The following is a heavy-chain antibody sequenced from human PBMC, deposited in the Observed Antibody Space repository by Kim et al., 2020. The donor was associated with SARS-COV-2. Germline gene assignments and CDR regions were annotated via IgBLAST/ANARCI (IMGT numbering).Heavy chain of an antibody. J-gene: IGHJ3*01. D-gene: IGHD3-16*01. CDR1: GSSIGIGYY. V-gene: IGHV4-38-2*01. Sequence: SETLSLNCSVSGSSIGIGYYWAWIRQPPGGGLEWIGSISHSSHTYYNSSLQSRVTMSVDRSKNLFSLMLTSVPAADTAMYFCARQLAGISFNFEVWGRGTMVTVSS. CDR3: ARQLAGISFNFEV. CDR2: ISHSSHT.